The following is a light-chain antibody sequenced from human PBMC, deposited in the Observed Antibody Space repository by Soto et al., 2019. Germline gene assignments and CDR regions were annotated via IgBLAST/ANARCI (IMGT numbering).Light chain of an antibody. CDR1: SGDVGGYNY. CDR2: DVS. Sequence: QSVLTQPVSVSGSPGQSITISCTGTSGDVGGYNYVSWYQQHPGKAPKLMVYDVSNRPSGVSNRFPGSKSGNTASLTISGLQAEDEADYYCNSYTSSSTYVFGTGTKVTVL. CDR3: NSYTSSSTYV. V-gene: IGLV2-14*03. J-gene: IGLJ1*01.